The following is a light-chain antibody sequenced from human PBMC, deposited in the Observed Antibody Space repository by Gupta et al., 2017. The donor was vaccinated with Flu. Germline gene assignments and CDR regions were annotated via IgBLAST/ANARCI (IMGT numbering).Light chain of an antibody. J-gene: IGKJ3*01. CDR1: QNIYTY. V-gene: IGKV1-39*01. Sequence: DIQMMQSPSPLTASVGDGVTITCRASQNIYTYLNWYQQKPGEAPKLLLYAASRLQSGVPSRFNGSGSGSDFTLTINRLQPEDSATYYCQQTDSSPFTFGHGTKVDV. CDR3: QQTDSSPFT. CDR2: AAS.